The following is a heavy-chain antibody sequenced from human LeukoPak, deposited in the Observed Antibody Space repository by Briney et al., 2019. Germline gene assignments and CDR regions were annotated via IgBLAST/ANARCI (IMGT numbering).Heavy chain of an antibody. CDR1: GGSISSSSYY. V-gene: IGHV4-39*01. CDR3: ARLRGGMSYDFWSGYDYYFDY. CDR2: IYYSGST. D-gene: IGHD3-3*01. Sequence: SETLSLTCTVSGGSISSSSYYWGWLRQPPGKGLEWIGSIYYSGSTYYNPSLKRRVTISVDTSKNQFSLKLSSVTAADAAVYYCARLRGGMSYDFWSGYDYYFDYWGQGTLVTVYS. J-gene: IGHJ4*02.